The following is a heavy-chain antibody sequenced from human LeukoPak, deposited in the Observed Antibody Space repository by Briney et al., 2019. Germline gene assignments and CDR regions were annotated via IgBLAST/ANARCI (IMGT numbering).Heavy chain of an antibody. CDR3: ARGIAVGELLPRGWFDP. V-gene: IGHV4-30-2*01. CDR1: GGSISSGGNA. D-gene: IGHD3-10*01. Sequence: SETLSLTCAVSGGSISSGGNAWSWIRQPPGKGLEWIGYFYDSGSTYYTPSLKSRVTISEDRSKNQFSLKLSSVTAADTAVYFCARGIAVGELLPRGWFDPWGQGTLVTVSS. J-gene: IGHJ5*02. CDR2: FYDSGST.